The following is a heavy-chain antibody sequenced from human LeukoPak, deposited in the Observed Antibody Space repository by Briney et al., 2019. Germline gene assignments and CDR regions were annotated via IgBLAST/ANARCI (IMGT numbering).Heavy chain of an antibody. J-gene: IGHJ6*02. CDR3: ARTYYYGSGSPLGMDV. Sequence: GASVKVSCKASGYTFTGYYMHWVRQAPGQGLEWMGWISAYNGNTNYAQKLQGRVTMTTDTSTSTAYMELRSLRSDDTAVYYCARTYYYGSGSPLGMDVWGQGTTVTVSS. CDR1: GYTFTGYY. CDR2: ISAYNGNT. V-gene: IGHV1-18*04. D-gene: IGHD3-10*01.